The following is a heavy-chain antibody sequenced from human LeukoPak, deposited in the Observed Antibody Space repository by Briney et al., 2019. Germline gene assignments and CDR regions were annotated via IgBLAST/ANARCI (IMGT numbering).Heavy chain of an antibody. CDR2: ILKNGGT. Sequence: GGSLRLSCAASGFAFSSFDMRWVRQSPRKGLEWVARILKNGGTAYGAAVEGRFTIYRENAKSYVYRQMNSLRDGDTVVYDCARDIFGERAFEKWGDGTMVTVSS. CDR1: GFAFSSFD. D-gene: IGHD3-10*02. J-gene: IGHJ3*02. V-gene: IGHV3-13*01. CDR3: ARDIFGERAFEK.